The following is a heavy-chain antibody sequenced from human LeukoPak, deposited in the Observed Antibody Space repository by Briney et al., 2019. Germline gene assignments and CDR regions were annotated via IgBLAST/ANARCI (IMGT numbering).Heavy chain of an antibody. CDR3: ARSAGHCSDGLCYAYNWFDL. Sequence: ESLKISCEASGHTFTNSWIAWVRQKPGQGPEWMGLIYPDDSDTRYNPSFQGQVIISADKSINTAYLQWRSLKASDTAMYYCARSAGHCSDGLCYAYNWFDLWGQGTLVTVSS. D-gene: IGHD2-8*01. CDR1: GHTFTNSW. CDR2: IYPDDSDT. J-gene: IGHJ5*02. V-gene: IGHV5-51*01.